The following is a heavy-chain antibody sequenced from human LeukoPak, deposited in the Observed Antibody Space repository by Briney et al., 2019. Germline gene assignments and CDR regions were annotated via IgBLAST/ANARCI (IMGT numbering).Heavy chain of an antibody. Sequence: SETLSLTCTVSGGSISSSSYYWGWIRQPPGKGLEWIGSMFYSGRTNYNPSLKSRVTISVDTSKNQFSLKLSSVTAADTAVYYCARDLIAGSFIDWGQGTLVTVSS. V-gene: IGHV4-39*07. CDR2: MFYSGRT. CDR3: ARDLIAGSFID. J-gene: IGHJ4*02. CDR1: GGSISSSSYY. D-gene: IGHD2-21*01.